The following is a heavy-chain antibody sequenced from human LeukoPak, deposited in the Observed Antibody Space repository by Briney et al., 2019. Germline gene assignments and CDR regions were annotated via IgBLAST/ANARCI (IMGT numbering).Heavy chain of an antibody. CDR3: ARQSGYFDY. V-gene: IGHV4-38-2*01. CDR2: IYHSGST. D-gene: IGHD1-26*01. CDR1: GYPISSGYY. Sequence: NPSETLSLTCAVSGYPISSGYYWGWIRQPPGKGLEWIGSIYHSGSTYYNPSLKSRVTISVDTSKNQFSLKLSSVTAADTAVYYCARQSGYFDYWGQGTLVTVSS. J-gene: IGHJ4*02.